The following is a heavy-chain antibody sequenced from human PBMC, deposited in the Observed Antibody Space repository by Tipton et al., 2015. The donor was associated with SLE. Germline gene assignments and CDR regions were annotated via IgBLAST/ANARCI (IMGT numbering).Heavy chain of an antibody. V-gene: IGHV3-23*01. CDR3: AKPATAAPYNYFDP. CDR2: ISGSGGSA. J-gene: IGHJ5*02. D-gene: IGHD6-13*01. CDR1: GFTVSSNY. Sequence: AVSGFTVSSNYMTWVRQAPGMGLEWVSAISGSGGSAYYAGSVKGRFTISRDNSKNTLYLQVDSLRADDTAVYYCAKPATAAPYNYFDPWGQGTLVTVSS.